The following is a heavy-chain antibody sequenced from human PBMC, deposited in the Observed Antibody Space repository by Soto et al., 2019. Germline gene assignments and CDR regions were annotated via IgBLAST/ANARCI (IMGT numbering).Heavy chain of an antibody. CDR2: VIPIFGTA. D-gene: IGHD3-22*01. CDR3: ARDHDSAGWCDP. Sequence: GSSVKVSCKASGGTFSSYAISWVRQAPGQGVEWMGGVIPIFGTANYAQKFQGRVTITAGKSTSTAHKELSSLRCEDTAVYYCARDHDSAGWCDPWGHGTRVTVSS. V-gene: IGHV1-69*06. J-gene: IGHJ5*02. CDR1: GGTFSSYA.